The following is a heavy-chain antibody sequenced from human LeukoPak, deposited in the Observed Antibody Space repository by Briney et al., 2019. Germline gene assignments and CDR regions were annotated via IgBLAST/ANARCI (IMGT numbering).Heavy chain of an antibody. CDR3: AKAGEMATIRFVGDY. D-gene: IGHD5-24*01. V-gene: IGHV3-30-3*01. CDR2: ISYDGSNK. J-gene: IGHJ4*02. Sequence: GGSLRLSCAASGFTFSSYAIHWVRQAPGKGLEWVAVISYDGSNKYYADSVKGRFTISRDNAKNTLYLQMNSLRAEDTAVYYCAKAGEMATIRFVGDYWGQGTLVTVSS. CDR1: GFTFSSYA.